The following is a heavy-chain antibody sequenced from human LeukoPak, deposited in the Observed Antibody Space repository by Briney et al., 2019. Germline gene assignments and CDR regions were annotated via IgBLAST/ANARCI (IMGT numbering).Heavy chain of an antibody. CDR2: ISSSSSYI. V-gene: IGHV3-21*04. CDR1: GFTFSSYE. Sequence: GGSLRLSCAASGFTFSSYEMNWVRQAPGKGLEWVSSISSSSSYIYYADSVKGRFTISRDNAKNSLYLQMNSLRAEDTALYYCALLDSGYDYGRFDYWGQGTLVTVSS. CDR3: ALLDSGYDYGRFDY. D-gene: IGHD5-12*01. J-gene: IGHJ4*02.